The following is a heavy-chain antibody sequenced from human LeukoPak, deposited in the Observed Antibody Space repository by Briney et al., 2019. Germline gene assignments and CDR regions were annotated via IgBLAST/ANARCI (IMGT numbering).Heavy chain of an antibody. CDR2: ISAYNGNT. CDR3: ARDYTYYYDSSGYPFDY. J-gene: IGHJ4*02. V-gene: IGHV1-18*01. D-gene: IGHD3-22*01. CDR1: GYTFTSYG. Sequence: ASVKVSFKSSGYTFTSYGISWVRQAPGQGLEWMGWISAYNGNTNYAQKLQGRVTMTTDTSTSTAYMELRSLRSDDTAVYYCARDYTYYYDSSGYPFDYWGQGTLVTVSS.